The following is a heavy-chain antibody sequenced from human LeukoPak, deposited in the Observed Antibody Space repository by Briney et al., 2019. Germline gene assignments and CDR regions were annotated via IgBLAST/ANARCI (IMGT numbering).Heavy chain of an antibody. CDR3: ARGGFGEDYYYYMDV. J-gene: IGHJ6*03. D-gene: IGHD3-10*01. CDR1: GFAFSSYW. Sequence: GGSLRLSCAASGFAFSSYWMSWVRQAPGKGLEWVANIKQDGSEKYYVDSVKGRFTISRDNAKSSLYLQMNSLRAEDMAVYYCARGGFGEDYYYYMDVWGKGTTVTISS. V-gene: IGHV3-7*01. CDR2: IKQDGSEK.